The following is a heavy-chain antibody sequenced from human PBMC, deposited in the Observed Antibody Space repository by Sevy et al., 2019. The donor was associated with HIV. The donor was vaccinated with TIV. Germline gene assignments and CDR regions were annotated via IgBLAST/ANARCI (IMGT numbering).Heavy chain of an antibody. J-gene: IGHJ4*02. Sequence: GGSLRLSCAASGFTFSSYGMHWVRQAPGKGLEWVALIWYDGGNKYYADSVKGRFTICRDNSKNTMYLQMNSLRAEDTAVYYCARGANYFGSGSDPNLDYWGQGTLVTVSS. CDR3: ARGANYFGSGSDPNLDY. D-gene: IGHD3-10*01. CDR2: IWYDGGNK. V-gene: IGHV3-33*01. CDR1: GFTFSSYG.